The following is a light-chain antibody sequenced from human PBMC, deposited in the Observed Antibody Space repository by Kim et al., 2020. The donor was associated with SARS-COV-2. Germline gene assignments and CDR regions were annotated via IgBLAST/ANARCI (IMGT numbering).Light chain of an antibody. CDR1: QSLVHSDGNTY. CDR2: KIS. V-gene: IGKV2-24*01. CDR3: MQATQFIT. J-gene: IGKJ5*01. Sequence: DIVMTQTPLSSPVTLGQPASISCRSSQSLVHSDGNTYLSWFQQRPGQPPRLLIYKISNRLSGVPDRFSGSGAGTDFTLEISRVEADDVGIYYCMQATQFITFGQGTRLEIK.